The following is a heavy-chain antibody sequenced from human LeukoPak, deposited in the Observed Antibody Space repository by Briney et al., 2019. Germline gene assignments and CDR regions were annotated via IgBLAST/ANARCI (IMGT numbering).Heavy chain of an antibody. J-gene: IGHJ6*04. CDR3: ARDSVNGNVLLWFGELFGCLDV. D-gene: IGHD3-10*01. CDR1: GGSISSYY. CDR2: IYTSGST. Sequence: SETLSLTCTVSGGSISSYYWSWIRQPAGKGLEWIGRIYTSGSTNYNPSLKSRVTMSVDTSKNQFSLKLSSVTAADTAVYYCARDSVNGNVLLWFGELFGCLDVWGKGTTVTVSS. V-gene: IGHV4-4*07.